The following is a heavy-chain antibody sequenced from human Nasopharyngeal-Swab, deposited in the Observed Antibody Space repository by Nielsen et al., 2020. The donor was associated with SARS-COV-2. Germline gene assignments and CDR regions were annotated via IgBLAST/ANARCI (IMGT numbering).Heavy chain of an antibody. CDR2: INAGSGQT. J-gene: IGHJ6*02. Sequence: ASVKVSCKASGYTFGNYAIQWVRQAPGQRREWMGWINAGSGQTRYSQTFQDRVTITRDTSASTVYMELSSLGSEDTAVYYCARAVRYYDFWSGYSPGFESYYYYGMDVWGQGTTVTVSS. CDR1: GYTFGNYA. D-gene: IGHD3-3*01. CDR3: ARAVRYYDFWSGYSPGFESYYYYGMDV. V-gene: IGHV1-3*01.